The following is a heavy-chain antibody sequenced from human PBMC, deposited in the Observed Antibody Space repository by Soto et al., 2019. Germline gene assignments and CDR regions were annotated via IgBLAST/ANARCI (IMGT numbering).Heavy chain of an antibody. Sequence: ASVKVSCKASGYTFTSYDINWVRQATGQGLEWMGWMNPNSGNTGYAQKFQGRVTMTRNTSISTAYMELSSLRSEDTAVYYCARAPATQITLMVYATRRSACDIWGQGTMVTVSS. CDR2: MNPNSGNT. J-gene: IGHJ3*02. V-gene: IGHV1-8*01. D-gene: IGHD2-8*01. CDR3: ARAPATQITLMVYATRRSACDI. CDR1: GYTFTSYD.